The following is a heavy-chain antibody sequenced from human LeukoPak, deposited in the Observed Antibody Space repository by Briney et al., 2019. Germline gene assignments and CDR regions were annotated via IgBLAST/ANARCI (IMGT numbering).Heavy chain of an antibody. V-gene: IGHV1-24*01. J-gene: IGHJ4*02. CDR1: GYTLTELS. CDR3: ASSYCGGDCYSGIFDY. D-gene: IGHD2-21*02. Sequence: GASVKVSCKVSGYTLTELSMHWVRQAPGKGLEWMGGFDPEDGETIYAQKFQGRVTMTEDTSTDTAYMELSSLRSEDTAVYYCASSYCGGDCYSGIFDYWGQGTLVTVSS. CDR2: FDPEDGET.